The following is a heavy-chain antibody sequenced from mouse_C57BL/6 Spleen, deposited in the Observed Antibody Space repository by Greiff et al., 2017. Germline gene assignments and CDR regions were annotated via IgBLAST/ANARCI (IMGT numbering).Heavy chain of an antibody. CDR2: ISDGGSYT. CDR3: AREIYYDYDEDYFDY. J-gene: IGHJ2*01. V-gene: IGHV5-4*01. CDR1: GFTFSSYA. Sequence: EVKLVESGGGLVKPGGSLKLSCAASGFTFSSYAMSWVRQTPEKRLEWVATISDGGSYTYYPDNVKGRFTISRDNAKNNLYLQMSHLKSEDTAMYYCAREIYYDYDEDYFDYWGQGTTLTASS. D-gene: IGHD2-4*01.